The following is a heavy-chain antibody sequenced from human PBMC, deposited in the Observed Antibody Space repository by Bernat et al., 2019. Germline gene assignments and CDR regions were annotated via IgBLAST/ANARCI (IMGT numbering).Heavy chain of an antibody. CDR3: ARNPIAAAGGYGMDV. CDR1: GFTFSSYG. D-gene: IGHD6-13*01. V-gene: IGHV3-33*01. J-gene: IGHJ6*02. Sequence: QVQLVESGGGVVQPGRSLRLSCAASGFTFSSYGMHWVRQAPGKGLAWVAVIWYDGSNKYYADSVKGRFTISRDNSKNTLYLQMNSLRAEDTAVYYCARNPIAAAGGYGMDVWGQGTTVTVSS. CDR2: IWYDGSNK.